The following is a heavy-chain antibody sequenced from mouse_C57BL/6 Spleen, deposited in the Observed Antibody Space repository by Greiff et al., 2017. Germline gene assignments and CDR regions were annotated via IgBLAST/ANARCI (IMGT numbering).Heavy chain of an antibody. V-gene: IGHV1-15*01. Sequence: QVQLQQSGAELVRPGASVTLSCKASGYTFTDYEMHWVKQTPVHGLEWIGAIDPETGGTAYNQKFKGKAILTADKSSSTAYMELRSLTSEDSAVYYCTRGLLRWKDAMDYWGQGTSVTVSS. CDR3: TRGLLRWKDAMDY. D-gene: IGHD1-1*01. CDR1: GYTFTDYE. J-gene: IGHJ4*01. CDR2: IDPETGGT.